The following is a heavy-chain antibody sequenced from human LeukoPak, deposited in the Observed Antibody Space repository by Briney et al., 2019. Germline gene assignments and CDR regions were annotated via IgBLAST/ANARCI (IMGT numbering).Heavy chain of an antibody. Sequence: SETLSLTCTVSGGSISSGGYYWSWIRQPPGKGLEWIGYIYHSGSTYYNPSLKSRVTISVDRSKNQFSLRLSSVTAADTAVYYCAGATSGLDYWGQGTLVTVSS. CDR2: IYHSGST. V-gene: IGHV4-30-2*01. CDR1: GGSISSGGYY. D-gene: IGHD3-3*01. CDR3: AGATSGLDY. J-gene: IGHJ4*02.